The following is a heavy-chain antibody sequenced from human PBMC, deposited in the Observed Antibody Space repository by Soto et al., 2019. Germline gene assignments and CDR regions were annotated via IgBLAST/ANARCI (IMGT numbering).Heavy chain of an antibody. CDR2: INHSGST. V-gene: IGHV4-34*01. CDR3: ARGGSGRQFYYYYYGMDV. J-gene: IGHJ6*02. D-gene: IGHD6-19*01. Sequence: KSSETLSLTCAVYGGSFSGYYWSWIRQPPGKGLEWIGEINHSGSTNYNPSLKSRVTISVDTSKNQFSLKLSSVTAADTAVYYCARGGSGRQFYYYYYGMDVWGQGTTVTVSS. CDR1: GGSFSGYY.